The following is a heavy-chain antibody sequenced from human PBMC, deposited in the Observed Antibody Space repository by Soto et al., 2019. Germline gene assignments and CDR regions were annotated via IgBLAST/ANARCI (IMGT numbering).Heavy chain of an antibody. V-gene: IGHV2-5*02. CDR1: GFSLTTSGVG. CDR2: IYCDDDK. D-gene: IGHD3-3*01. J-gene: IGHJ4*02. Sequence: QITLNESGPTQVKPRQTLTLTCTFSGFSLTTSGVGVGWIRQSPGKAPEWLALIYCDDDKRYSPSLKSRLTITKDHSKNQVVLTMADLDPADTATYYCAHRVLRTVFGLVTTTAIYFDFWGQGTPVAVSS. CDR3: AHRVLRTVFGLVTTTAIYFDF.